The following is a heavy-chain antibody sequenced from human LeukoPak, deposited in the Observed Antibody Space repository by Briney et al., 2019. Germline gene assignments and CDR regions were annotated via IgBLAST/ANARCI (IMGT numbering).Heavy chain of an antibody. D-gene: IGHD3-10*01. V-gene: IGHV4-61*02. CDR1: GGSISSGSYY. Sequence: SETLSLTCTVSGGSISSGSYYWSWIRQPAGKGLEWIGRIYTSGSTNYNPSLKSRFTISVDTSRNQFSLKLSSVTAADTAVYYCARGLWFGDENPPYFDYWGQGILVTVSS. CDR3: ARGLWFGDENPPYFDY. CDR2: IYTSGST. J-gene: IGHJ4*02.